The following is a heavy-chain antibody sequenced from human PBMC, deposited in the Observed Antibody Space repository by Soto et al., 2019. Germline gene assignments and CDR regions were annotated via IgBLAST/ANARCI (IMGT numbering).Heavy chain of an antibody. Sequence: SETLSLTCAVYGGSFSGYYWSWIRQPPGKGLEWIGEINHSGSTNYNPSLKSRVTISVDTSKNQFSLKLSSVTAADTAVYYCARGNYYDSSGYYQSPYYYYYGMDVWGQGTTVTVSS. CDR1: GGSFSGYY. D-gene: IGHD3-22*01. J-gene: IGHJ6*02. CDR2: INHSGST. V-gene: IGHV4-34*01. CDR3: ARGNYYDSSGYYQSPYYYYYGMDV.